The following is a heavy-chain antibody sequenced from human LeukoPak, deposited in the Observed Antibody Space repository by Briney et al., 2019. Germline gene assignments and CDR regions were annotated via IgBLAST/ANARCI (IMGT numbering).Heavy chain of an antibody. V-gene: IGHV4-39*07. J-gene: IGHJ5*02. CDR3: ARPRGSRRGQNWFDP. Sequence: SETLSLTCTVSGGSISGSSYYWGWIRQPPGKGLEWIGTIYYRGNTYYNPSLKSRVTISVDTSKNQFSQKLSSVTAADTAVYYCARPRGSRRGQNWFDPWGQGTLVTVSS. D-gene: IGHD2-15*01. CDR1: GGSISGSSYY. CDR2: IYYRGNT.